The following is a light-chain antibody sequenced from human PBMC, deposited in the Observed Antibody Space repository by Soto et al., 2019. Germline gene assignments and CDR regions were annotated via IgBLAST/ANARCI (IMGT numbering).Light chain of an antibody. Sequence: EIVLTQSPATLSLSPGERATLSCRASQSVNSYLAWYQQKPGQAPRLLIYDASNMATGIPGRFSGSGSETDFTLTISSLEPEDFAVYYCQQRSNWPYTFGQGTKLEIK. V-gene: IGKV3-11*01. CDR2: DAS. J-gene: IGKJ2*01. CDR1: QSVNSY. CDR3: QQRSNWPYT.